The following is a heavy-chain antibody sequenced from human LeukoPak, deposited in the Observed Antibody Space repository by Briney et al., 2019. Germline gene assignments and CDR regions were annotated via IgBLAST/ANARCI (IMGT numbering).Heavy chain of an antibody. CDR3: AKDRGQQLGPYYYYGMDV. D-gene: IGHD6-13*01. CDR2: ISSRSSTI. Sequence: GGSLRLSCAASGFTFSSYSMNWVRQAPGKGLEWVSYISSRSSTIHYADSVKGRFTISRDNSKNTLYLQMNSLRAEDTAVYYCAKDRGQQLGPYYYYGMDVWGQGTTVTVSS. V-gene: IGHV3-48*01. J-gene: IGHJ6*02. CDR1: GFTFSSYS.